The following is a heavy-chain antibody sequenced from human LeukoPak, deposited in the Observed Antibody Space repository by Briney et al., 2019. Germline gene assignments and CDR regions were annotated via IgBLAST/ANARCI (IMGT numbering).Heavy chain of an antibody. CDR1: GFTFSSYA. V-gene: IGHV3-23*01. CDR2: ISGSGGST. CDR3: AKADKYQLTVGNWFDP. D-gene: IGHD2-2*01. J-gene: IGHJ5*02. Sequence: GGSLRLSCAASGFTFSSYAMSWVRQAPGKGLEWVSAISGSGGSTYYADSVKGRFTISRDNSKNTLYLQMNSLRAEDTAVYYCAKADKYQLTVGNWFDPWGQGTLVTVSS.